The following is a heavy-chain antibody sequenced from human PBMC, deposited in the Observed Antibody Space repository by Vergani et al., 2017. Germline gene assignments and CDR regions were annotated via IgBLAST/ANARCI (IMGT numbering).Heavy chain of an antibody. V-gene: IGHV4-34*01. D-gene: IGHD6-13*01. CDR3: ARGPAAQQLVRNFDY. J-gene: IGHJ4*02. CDR1: GGSFSGYY. CDR2: INHSVST. Sequence: QVQLQQWGAGLLKPSEPLSLTCAVYGGSFSGYYWSWIRQPPGKGLEWIGAINHSVSTNYNPSLKSRVTISVDTSKNQFSLKLSSVTAADTAVYYCARGPAAQQLVRNFDYWGQGTLVTVSS.